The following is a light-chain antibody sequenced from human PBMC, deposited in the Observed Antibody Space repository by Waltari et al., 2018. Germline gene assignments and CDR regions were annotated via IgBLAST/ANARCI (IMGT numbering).Light chain of an antibody. Sequence: QTVVTQEPSLSVSPGGTVTLTCALSSGSISATSYATWYQQTPGQAPRTLVYKAIARSSGVPDRFSGSILENKAALTITGAQADDECDYYCALYMGGGIWVFGGGTKLTVL. CDR1: SGSISATSY. CDR3: ALYMGGGIWV. V-gene: IGLV8-61*01. J-gene: IGLJ3*02. CDR2: KAI.